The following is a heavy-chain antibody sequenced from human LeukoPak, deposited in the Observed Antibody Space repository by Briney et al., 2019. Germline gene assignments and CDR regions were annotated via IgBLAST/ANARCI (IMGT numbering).Heavy chain of an antibody. CDR1: GGSFSGYY. V-gene: IGHV4-34*01. J-gene: IGHJ1*01. CDR2: INHSGST. CDR3: ASENFQH. Sequence: SETLSLTCAVYGGSFSGYYWSWIRQPPGKGLEWIGEINHSGSTNYNPSLKSRVTISVDTSKNQFSLKLSSVTAADTAVYYCASENFQHWGQGTLVTASS.